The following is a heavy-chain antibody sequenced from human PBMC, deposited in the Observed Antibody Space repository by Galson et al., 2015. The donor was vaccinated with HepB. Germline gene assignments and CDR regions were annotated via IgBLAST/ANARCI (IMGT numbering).Heavy chain of an antibody. D-gene: IGHD3-10*01. V-gene: IGHV3-11*06. CDR2: ISSSSSYT. Sequence: SLRLSCAASGFTFSDYYMSWIRQAPGKGLEWVSYISSSSSYTNYADSVKGRFTISRDNAKNSLYLQMNSLRAEDTAVYYCARVVTMVRGVSYFDYWGQGTLVTVSS. CDR1: GFTFSDYY. CDR3: ARVVTMVRGVSYFDY. J-gene: IGHJ4*02.